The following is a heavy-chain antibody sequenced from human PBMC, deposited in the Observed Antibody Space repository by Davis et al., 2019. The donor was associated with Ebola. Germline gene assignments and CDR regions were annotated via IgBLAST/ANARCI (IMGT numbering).Heavy chain of an antibody. D-gene: IGHD3-10*01. Sequence: AASVKVSCKASGYTFTSYGISWVRQAPGQGLEWMGWISAYNGNTNYAQKLQGRVTMTTDTSTSTAYMELRSLRSDDTAVYYCARRGPSLRRGSGTYYPWFDPWGQGTLVTVSS. J-gene: IGHJ5*02. CDR2: ISAYNGNT. CDR1: GYTFTSYG. V-gene: IGHV1-18*01. CDR3: ARRGPSLRRGSGTYYPWFDP.